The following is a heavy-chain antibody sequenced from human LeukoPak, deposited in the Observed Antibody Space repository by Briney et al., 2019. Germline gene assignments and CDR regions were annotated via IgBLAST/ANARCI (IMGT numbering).Heavy chain of an antibody. CDR2: FYYSGST. CDR3: ASLLAVVTSYYYYGMDV. Sequence: SEALSLTCTVSGGSISSPSYYWGWIRQPPGKGLEWIGAFYYSGSTYFNPSLKSRVTISIDTSKNQFSLKLSSVTAADTAVYYCASLLAVVTSYYYYGMDVWGQGTTVTVSS. V-gene: IGHV4-39*01. D-gene: IGHD4-23*01. CDR1: GGSISSPSYY. J-gene: IGHJ6*02.